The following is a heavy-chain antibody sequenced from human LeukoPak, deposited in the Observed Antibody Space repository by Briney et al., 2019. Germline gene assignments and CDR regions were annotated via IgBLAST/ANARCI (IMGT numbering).Heavy chain of an antibody. V-gene: IGHV3-15*01. CDR2: IQRKIDGETT. J-gene: IGHJ4*02. CDR1: GFTFSNAW. Sequence: PGGSLRLSCAASGFTFSNAWMSWVRQAPGKGLEWVGRIQRKIDGETTDYVAPVKGRFTISRDDSKNMLYLQMNSLKTEDTAVYYCTTEEAEGFDNWGQGTLVTVSS. CDR3: TTEEAEGFDN.